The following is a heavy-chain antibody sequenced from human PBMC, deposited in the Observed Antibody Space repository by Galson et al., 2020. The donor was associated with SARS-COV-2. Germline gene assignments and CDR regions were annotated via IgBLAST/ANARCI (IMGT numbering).Heavy chain of an antibody. D-gene: IGHD3-22*01. CDR3: ARQGVNMIVLVTVPGWYFDL. CDR1: GYSVSTTNY. J-gene: IGHJ2*01. CDR2: VYPSGTT. V-gene: IGHV4-38-2*02. Sequence: SETLSLTCSVSGYSVSTTNYWGWVRQPPERGLEWIGSVYPSGTTYYTPSLKSRVTISVDTSKNQFSLRLDSVTAADTALYYCARQGVNMIVLVTVPGWYFDLWGRGTLVTVSS.